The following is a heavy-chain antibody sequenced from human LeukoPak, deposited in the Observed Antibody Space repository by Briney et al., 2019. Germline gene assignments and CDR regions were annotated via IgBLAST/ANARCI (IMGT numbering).Heavy chain of an antibody. Sequence: ESGPTLVKPTQTLTLTCTFSGFSLTTSGEGVGWIRQPPGKALEWLALIYWDDDKSYHPSLKSRLTIAKDTSKNQVVLTMTNMNAVDTATYYCAHRPGFTYGNSFDIWGQGTMVTVSS. CDR2: IYWDDDK. D-gene: IGHD5-18*01. CDR3: AHRPGFTYGNSFDI. CDR1: GFSLTTSGEG. J-gene: IGHJ3*02. V-gene: IGHV2-5*02.